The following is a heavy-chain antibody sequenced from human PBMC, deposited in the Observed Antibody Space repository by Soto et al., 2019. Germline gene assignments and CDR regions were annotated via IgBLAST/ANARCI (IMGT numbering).Heavy chain of an antibody. CDR2: ISGSGGST. CDR1: GFTFSSYA. Sequence: GGSLRLSCAASGFTFSSYAMSWVRQAPGKGLEWVSAISGSGGSTYYADSVKGRFTISRDNSKKTLYLQMNSLRAEHTAAHYFPKPVTSSGWYVRFNYWGKGPLVTGSS. V-gene: IGHV3-23*01. D-gene: IGHD6-19*01. J-gene: IGHJ4*02. CDR3: PKPVTSSGWYVRFNY.